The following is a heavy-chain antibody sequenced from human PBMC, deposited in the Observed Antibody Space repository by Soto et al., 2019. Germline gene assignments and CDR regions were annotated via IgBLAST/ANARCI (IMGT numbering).Heavy chain of an antibody. V-gene: IGHV3-53*01. J-gene: IGHJ4*02. CDR3: ARDLVVPAALHSFDY. CDR2: IYGDGGT. CDR1: GFTVSSNY. D-gene: IGHD2-2*01. Sequence: GGSLRLSCAASGFTVSSNYMTWVRQAPGKGLEWVSVIYGDGGTYYADSVKGRFTISRDNAKNSLYLQMNSLRAEDTAVYYCARDLVVPAALHSFDYWGQGTLVTVSS.